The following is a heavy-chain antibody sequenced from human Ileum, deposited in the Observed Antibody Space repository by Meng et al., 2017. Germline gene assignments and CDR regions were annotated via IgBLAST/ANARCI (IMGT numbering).Heavy chain of an antibody. J-gene: IGHJ4*02. CDR2: ISSSGATT. Sequence: GGSLRLSCEASGFTFSSDEMSWVRQAPGKGLEWIAYISSSGATTYYRDSVKGRFTISRDNAKNSLYLQMNSLRVEDTAVYYCAKGGGGTSWYPWDYWGQGTLVTVSS. V-gene: IGHV3-48*03. CDR1: GFTFSSDE. D-gene: IGHD6-13*01. CDR3: AKGGGGTSWYPWDY.